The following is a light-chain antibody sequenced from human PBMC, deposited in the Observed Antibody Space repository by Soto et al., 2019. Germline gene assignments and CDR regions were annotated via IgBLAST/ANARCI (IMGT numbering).Light chain of an antibody. CDR3: QQYYSTPET. CDR2: WAS. J-gene: IGKJ1*01. CDR1: QNILYSSNNKNY. Sequence: DIVMTQSPDSLAVSLGERATINCKSSQNILYSSNNKNYLAGYQQKPGQPPKLLIYWASTREFGVPDRFSGSGSGTDFTLTISSLQAEDVAVYYCQQYYSTPETFGQGTKVEIK. V-gene: IGKV4-1*01.